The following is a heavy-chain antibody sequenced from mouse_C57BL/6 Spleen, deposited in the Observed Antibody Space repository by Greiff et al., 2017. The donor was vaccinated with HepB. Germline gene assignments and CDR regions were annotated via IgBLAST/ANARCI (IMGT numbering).Heavy chain of an antibody. CDR1: GFTFSSYG. D-gene: IGHD2-5*01. Sequence: DVKLVESGGDLVKPGGSLKLSCAASGFTFSSYGMSWVRQTPDKRLAWVATISSGGSYTYYPDSVKGRFTISRDNAKNTLYLQMSSLKSEDTAMYYCAEAYYSNFPWFAYWGQGTLVTVSA. CDR3: AEAYYSNFPWFAY. V-gene: IGHV5-6*02. J-gene: IGHJ3*01. CDR2: ISSGGSYT.